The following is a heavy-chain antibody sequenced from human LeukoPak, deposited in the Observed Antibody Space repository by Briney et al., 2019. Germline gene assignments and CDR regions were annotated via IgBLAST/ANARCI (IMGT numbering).Heavy chain of an antibody. Sequence: GGSLRLSCAASGFTFSDYYMNWVRQAPGKGLEWVSYMTTSGDTIYYADSVKGRFTISRDNAKNSLYLQMSSLRVEDTAVYYCARGWGLGESSSDAFDIWGQGTMVTVSS. J-gene: IGHJ3*02. V-gene: IGHV3-11*04. D-gene: IGHD3-16*02. CDR3: ARGWGLGESSSDAFDI. CDR2: MTTSGDTI. CDR1: GFTFSDYY.